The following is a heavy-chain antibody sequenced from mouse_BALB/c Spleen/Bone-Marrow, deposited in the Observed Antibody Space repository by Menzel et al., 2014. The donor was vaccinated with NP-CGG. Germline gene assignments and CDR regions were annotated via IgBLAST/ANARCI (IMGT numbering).Heavy chain of an antibody. J-gene: IGHJ3*01. Sequence: QVQLQQSGAELVKPGASVKLSCKTSGYTFTSYWIQWVKQRPGQGLGWIGEIFPGTGTTYYNEKFKDKATLTVDKSSSTAYMQLSSPTSEDSAVYYCTRYDLTTRAFAYWGQGTLVTVSA. CDR2: IFPGTGTT. CDR1: GYTFTSYW. V-gene: IGHV1S132*01. D-gene: IGHD3-3*01. CDR3: TRYDLTTRAFAY.